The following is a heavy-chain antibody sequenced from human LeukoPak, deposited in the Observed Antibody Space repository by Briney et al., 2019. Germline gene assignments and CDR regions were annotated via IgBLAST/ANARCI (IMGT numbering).Heavy chain of an antibody. J-gene: IGHJ4*01. V-gene: IGHV1-18*01. CDR2: ITAYNGNR. D-gene: IGHD2-15*01. CDR1: GYTFSNYG. Sequence: ASVKVSCKPSGYTFSNYGIRWVRQAPGQGLEWMGWITAYNGNRLYAQRFQGRITLTTDTSTSTSYMDLRSLEYADTAIYYCARDNDKVVAHWGQGTLVTVSS. CDR3: ARDNDKVVAH.